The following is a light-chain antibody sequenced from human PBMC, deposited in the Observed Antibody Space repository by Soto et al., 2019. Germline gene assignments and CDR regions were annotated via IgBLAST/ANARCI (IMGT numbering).Light chain of an antibody. CDR2: CAS. CDR3: QQSYGTPYT. Sequence: IVMTQSPDSLAVFLGERATLNCKSSQSLLYSSNNKNYLAWYQQKPGQPPKLLIYCASTRESGVPDRFSGSGSGTDFTLTISSLQAEDVAVYYCQQSYGTPYTFGQGTKLEIK. V-gene: IGKV4-1*01. J-gene: IGKJ2*01. CDR1: QSLLYSSNNKNY.